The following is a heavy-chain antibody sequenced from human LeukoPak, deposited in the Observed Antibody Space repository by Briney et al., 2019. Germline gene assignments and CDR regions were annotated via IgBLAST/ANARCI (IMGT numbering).Heavy chain of an antibody. CDR3: ARGSPYQLLFDY. V-gene: IGHV4-34*01. D-gene: IGHD2-2*01. CDR2: INHSGST. Sequence: SETLSLTCAVYGGSFSDYHWSWIRQPPGKGLEWIGEINHSGSTNYNPSLKRRVTISVDTSKNQFSLKLSSVTAADTAVYYCARGSPYQLLFDYWGQGTLVTVSS. CDR1: GGSFSDYH. J-gene: IGHJ4*02.